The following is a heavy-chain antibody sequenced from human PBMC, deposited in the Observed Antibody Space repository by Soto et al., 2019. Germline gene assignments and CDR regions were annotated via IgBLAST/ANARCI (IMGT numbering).Heavy chain of an antibody. CDR2: INTYNGNT. V-gene: IGHV1-18*01. CDR1: GYTFTSYA. CDR3: AMVDVYVTASPQDV. Sequence: ASVKISCKASGYTFTSYAVHWALQAPGQGLEWMGWINTYNGNTNYAQNLQGRVTLTTDTSTSTAYMELTSLRSNDTAIYYCAMVDVYVTASPQDVWGQGTTVTVSS. J-gene: IGHJ6*02. D-gene: IGHD3-16*01.